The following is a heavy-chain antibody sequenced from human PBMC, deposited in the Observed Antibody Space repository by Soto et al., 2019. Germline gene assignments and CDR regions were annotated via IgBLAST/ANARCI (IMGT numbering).Heavy chain of an antibody. CDR1: GFTFSNYA. CDR2: ISYDGSNK. CDR3: AKDSSRPPPYSGSYGVDY. V-gene: IGHV3-30*18. D-gene: IGHD1-26*01. Sequence: GGSLRLSCAASGFTFSNYAMHWVRQAPGKGLEWVAVISYDGSNKYYADSVKGRFTISRDNSKNTLYLQMNSLRAEDTAVYYCAKDSSRPPPYSGSYGVDYWGQGTLVTVSS. J-gene: IGHJ4*02.